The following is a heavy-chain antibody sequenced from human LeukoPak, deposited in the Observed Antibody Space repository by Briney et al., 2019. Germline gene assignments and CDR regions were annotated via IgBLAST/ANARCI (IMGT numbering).Heavy chain of an antibody. V-gene: IGHV1-3*01. J-gene: IGHJ4*02. Sequence: GPSVKVSCKASGYTYTRYALHWVRQAPGHRVEGMGWINGGSGNTKYSQNFQGRVTITRDTSASTAYLELSSLRSEDTAVYYCARDWGYQLIAYWGQGTLVTVSS. CDR1: GYTYTRYA. CDR3: ARDWGYQLIAY. CDR2: INGGSGNT. D-gene: IGHD2-2*01.